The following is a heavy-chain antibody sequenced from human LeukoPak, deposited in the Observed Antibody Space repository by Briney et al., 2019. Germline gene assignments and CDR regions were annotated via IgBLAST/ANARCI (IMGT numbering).Heavy chain of an antibody. V-gene: IGHV4-30-2*01. CDR2: ISHSGST. Sequence: PSQTLSLTCTVSGGSISSGGYYWSWIRQPPGKGLEWIGEISHSGSTNYNPSLKSRVTISVDTSKNQFSLKLSSVTAADTAVYYCARGGYSSGWYRRGMDVWGQGTTVTVSS. J-gene: IGHJ6*02. CDR1: GGSISSGGYY. D-gene: IGHD6-19*01. CDR3: ARGGYSSGWYRRGMDV.